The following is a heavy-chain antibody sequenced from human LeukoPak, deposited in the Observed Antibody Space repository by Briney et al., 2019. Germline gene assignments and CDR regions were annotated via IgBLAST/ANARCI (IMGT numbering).Heavy chain of an antibody. CDR2: IKQDGSEK. D-gene: IGHD5-12*01. V-gene: IGHV3-7*01. CDR1: GFTFSSYW. J-gene: IGHJ4*02. CDR3: ARGGGRYSGYDTFDY. Sequence: GGSLRLSCAASGFTFSSYWMSWVRQAPGKGLEWVANIKQDGSEKYYVDSVKGRFTISRDNAKNSLYLQMNSLRAEDTAVYYCARGGGRYSGYDTFDYWGQGTLVTVSS.